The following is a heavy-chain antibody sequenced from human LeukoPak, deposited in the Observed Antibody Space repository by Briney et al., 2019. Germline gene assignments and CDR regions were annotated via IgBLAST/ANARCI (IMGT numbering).Heavy chain of an antibody. CDR2: INSDGSSL. CDR1: GFTFSSYW. V-gene: IGHV3-74*01. J-gene: IGHJ4*02. D-gene: IGHD1-26*01. CDR3: ARSRYTGSHFDY. Sequence: PGRSLRLSCAASGFTFSSYWVQWVRQAPGKGLVWISRINSDGSSLSYADSVKGRFTISRDNAKNTVYLQMNSLRAEDTAVYYCARSRYTGSHFDYWGQGTLVTVSS.